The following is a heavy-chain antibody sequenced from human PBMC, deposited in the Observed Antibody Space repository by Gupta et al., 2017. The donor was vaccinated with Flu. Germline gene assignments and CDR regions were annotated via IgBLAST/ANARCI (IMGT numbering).Heavy chain of an antibody. V-gene: IGHV3-74*01. D-gene: IGHD6-13*01. CDR3: ARFHSAGY. Sequence: EVQLVESGGGSVQPGGSLRLSCVVSGFTFSDYWIYWVRQAPRKGLVWVSRINPDGSTTQYADSVKGRFTISRDNAKSTVYLQMNSLRVEDTAVYYCARFHSAGYWGQGTLVTVSS. CDR1: GFTFSDYW. J-gene: IGHJ4*02. CDR2: INPDGSTT.